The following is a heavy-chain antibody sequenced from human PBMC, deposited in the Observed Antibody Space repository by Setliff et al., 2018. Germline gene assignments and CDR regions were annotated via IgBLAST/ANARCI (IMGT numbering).Heavy chain of an antibody. J-gene: IGHJ4*02. CDR2: IYPGDSDT. CDR3: ARPSYCGGGYCYSSPYFFDY. D-gene: IGHD2-15*01. CDR1: GYSFTSYW. Sequence: RGESLKISCKGSGYSFTSYWIAWVRQMPGKGLEWMGIIYPGDSDTRYSPSFQGQVTISADKSLSTAYLQWSSLQASDTAMYYCARPSYCGGGYCYSSPYFFDYWGQGTLVTVSS. V-gene: IGHV5-51*01.